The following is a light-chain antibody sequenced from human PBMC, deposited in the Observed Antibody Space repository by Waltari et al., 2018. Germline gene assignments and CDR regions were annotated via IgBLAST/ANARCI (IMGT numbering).Light chain of an antibody. V-gene: IGKV2-28*01. CDR2: VGS. Sequence: DIVMTPSPASLTVTPGESASISCRSSQGLLDNNGYNYLDWYVQKPGQSPQILIYVGSHRASGVPDRFSGSGSGTDFTLKISRVEAEDAGVYYCMEALQGVTFGQGTRLEI. CDR1: QGLLDNNGYNY. J-gene: IGKJ5*01. CDR3: MEALQGVT.